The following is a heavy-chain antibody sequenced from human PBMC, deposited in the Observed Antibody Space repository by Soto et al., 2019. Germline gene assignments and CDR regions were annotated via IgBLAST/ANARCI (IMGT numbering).Heavy chain of an antibody. J-gene: IGHJ3*02. CDR2: IIPIFGTA. CDR3: ASPWGLLRLHDAFDI. Sequence: ASVKVSCKASGGTFNSYAISWVRQAPGQGLEWMGGIIPIFGTANYAQKFQGRVTITADESTSTAYMELSSLRSEDTAVYYCASPWGLLRLHDAFDIWGQGTMVTVSS. D-gene: IGHD1-26*01. CDR1: GGTFNSYA. V-gene: IGHV1-69*13.